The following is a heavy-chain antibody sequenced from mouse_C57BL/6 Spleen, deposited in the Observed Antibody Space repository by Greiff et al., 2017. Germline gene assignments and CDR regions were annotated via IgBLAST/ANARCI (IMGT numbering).Heavy chain of an antibody. CDR3: ALLLRDYYGMDY. CDR2: INPNNGGT. D-gene: IGHD1-1*01. V-gene: IGHV1-22*01. Sequence: VQLKQSGPELVKPGASVKMSCTASGYTFTDYNMHWVKQSHGKSLEWIGYINPNNGGTSYNQKFKGTATLTVNKSSSTAYMELRSLTSEDSAVYYCALLLRDYYGMDYWGQGTSGTVSS. CDR1: GYTFTDYN. J-gene: IGHJ4*01.